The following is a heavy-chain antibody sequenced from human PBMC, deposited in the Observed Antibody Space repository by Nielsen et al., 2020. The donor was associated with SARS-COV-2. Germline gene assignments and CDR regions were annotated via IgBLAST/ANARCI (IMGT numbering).Heavy chain of an antibody. J-gene: IGHJ4*02. CDR2: IYYSGST. V-gene: IGHV4-31*02. D-gene: IGHD3-22*01. Sequence: WIRQPPGKGLEWIGYIYYSGSTYYNPSLKSRVTISVDTSKNQFSLKLSSVTAADTAVYYCARGGYYDSILDYWGQGTLVTVSS. CDR3: ARGGYYDSILDY.